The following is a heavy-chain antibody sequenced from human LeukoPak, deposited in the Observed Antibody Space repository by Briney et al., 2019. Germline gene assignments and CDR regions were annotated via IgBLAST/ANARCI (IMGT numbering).Heavy chain of an antibody. CDR2: INPKSGGT. D-gene: IGHD4/OR15-4a*01. CDR1: GYTFTGYY. Sequence: ASLKLSCKASGYTFTGYYMHWVRQAPGQGLEWMGWINPKSGGTNYAQKFQGRVTITRDTSISTAYMELRSLRSDDTAVYYCARYERGLWCGPRSNWFDPWGQGTLVTVSS. CDR3: ARYERGLWCGPRSNWFDP. J-gene: IGHJ5*02. V-gene: IGHV1-2*02.